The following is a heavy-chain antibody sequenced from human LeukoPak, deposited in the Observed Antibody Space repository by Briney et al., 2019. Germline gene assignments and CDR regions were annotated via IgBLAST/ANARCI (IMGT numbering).Heavy chain of an antibody. CDR2: IYYSGST. V-gene: IGHV4-39*01. CDR3: VGHLPYSNYCNY. D-gene: IGHD4-11*01. CDR1: GGSISSSSYY. Sequence: ASETLSLTCTVSGGSISSSSYYWGWIRQPPGKGLEWIASIYYSGSTYYNPSHKSRVTISVDTPRNQFSLKLNSVTAADTAVYYCVGHLPYSNYCNYWGQGTLVTVSS. J-gene: IGHJ4*02.